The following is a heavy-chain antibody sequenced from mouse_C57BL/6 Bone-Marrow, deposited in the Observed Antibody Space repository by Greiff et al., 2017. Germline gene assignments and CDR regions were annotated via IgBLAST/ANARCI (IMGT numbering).Heavy chain of an antibody. J-gene: IGHJ2*01. CDR3: AREGGYYGSSPLFDY. V-gene: IGHV5-4*01. Sequence: DVKLVESGGGLVKPGGSLKLSCAASGFTFSSYAMSWVRQTPEKRLEWVATISDGGSYTYYPDNVKGRFTISRDNAKNNLYLQMSHLKSEDTAMYYCAREGGYYGSSPLFDYWGQGTTLTVSS. CDR1: GFTFSSYA. D-gene: IGHD1-1*01. CDR2: ISDGGSYT.